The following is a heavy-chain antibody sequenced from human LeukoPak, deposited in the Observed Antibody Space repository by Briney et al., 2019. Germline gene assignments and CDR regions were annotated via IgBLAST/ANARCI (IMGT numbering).Heavy chain of an antibody. J-gene: IGHJ6*04. V-gene: IGHV3-21*01. CDR3: ARDPGGYSSGGELDV. CDR1: GFTFSNYA. D-gene: IGHD6-19*01. CDR2: ISSSSSYI. Sequence: PGGSLRLSCAASGFTFSNYAMSWVRQAPGKGLEWVSSISSSSSYIYYADSVKGRFTISRDNAKNSLYLQMNSLRAEDMAVYYCARDPGGYSSGGELDVWGKGTTVTVSS.